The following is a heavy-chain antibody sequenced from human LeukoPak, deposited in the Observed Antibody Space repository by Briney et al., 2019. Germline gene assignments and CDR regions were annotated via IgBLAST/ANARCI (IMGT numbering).Heavy chain of an antibody. CDR1: GFTFSSYS. V-gene: IGHV3-48*04. D-gene: IGHD2-2*01. Sequence: GGSLRLSCAASGFTFSSYSMNWVRQAPGKGLEWVSYISSSSSTIYYADSVKGRFTISRDNAKNSLYLQMNSLRAEDMALYYCAKEGCSSTSCYLDVWGKGTTVTVSS. CDR2: ISSSSSTI. CDR3: AKEGCSSTSCYLDV. J-gene: IGHJ6*04.